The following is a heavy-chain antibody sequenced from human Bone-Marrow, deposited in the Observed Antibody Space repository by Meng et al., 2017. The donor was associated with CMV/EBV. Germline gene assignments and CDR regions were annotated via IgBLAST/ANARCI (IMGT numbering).Heavy chain of an antibody. V-gene: IGHV5-51*01. J-gene: IGHJ4*02. CDR3: ARRRRTGTTHFDY. CDR1: GYSFTSYW. Sequence: KVSCKGSGYSFTSYWIGWVRQMPGKGLEWMGIIYPGDSDTRYSPSSQGQVTISADKSISTAYLQWSSLKASDTAMYYCARRRRTGTTHFDYWGQGTLVTVSS. D-gene: IGHD1-7*01. CDR2: IYPGDSDT.